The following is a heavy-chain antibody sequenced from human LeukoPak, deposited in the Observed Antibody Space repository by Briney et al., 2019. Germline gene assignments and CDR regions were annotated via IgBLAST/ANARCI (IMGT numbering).Heavy chain of an antibody. CDR1: GFIFSNYA. J-gene: IGHJ4*02. CDR2: IGGRDGGT. Sequence: PGGSLRLSCAASGFIFSNYAMSWVRQAPGKGLEWVSAIGGRDGGTYYADSVKGRFTVSRDDPKNTLYLQMNTLRVEDTAVYYCAKRGDIVVVPAAIGPYYFDYWGQGTLVTVSS. V-gene: IGHV3-23*01. D-gene: IGHD2-2*01. CDR3: AKRGDIVVVPAAIGPYYFDY.